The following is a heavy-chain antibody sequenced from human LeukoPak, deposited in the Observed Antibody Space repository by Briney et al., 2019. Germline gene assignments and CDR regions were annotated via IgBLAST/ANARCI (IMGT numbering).Heavy chain of an antibody. J-gene: IGHJ6*02. CDR1: GYTLTELS. V-gene: IGHV1-24*01. CDR3: ATGGSAASLMDV. D-gene: IGHD1-26*01. Sequence: ASVKVSCKVSGYTLTELSMHWVRQAPGKGLEWMGGFDPEGGETIYAQKFQGRVTMTEDTSTDTAYMELSSLRSEDTAVYYCATGGSAASLMDVWGQGTTVTVSS. CDR2: FDPEGGET.